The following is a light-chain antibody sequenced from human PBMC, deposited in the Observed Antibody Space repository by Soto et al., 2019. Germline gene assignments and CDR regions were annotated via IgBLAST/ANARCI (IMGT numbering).Light chain of an antibody. J-gene: IGLJ3*02. CDR2: DVS. CDR1: SSDVGGYDF. Sequence: QSVLTQPRSVSGSPGQSVTISCTGSSSDVGGYDFVSWYQQHPSKAPKLMISDVSERPSGVPDRFSGSKSANTASLTISGLQAEDEADYYCCSYAGTYTLVFGGGTKLTVL. V-gene: IGLV2-11*01. CDR3: CSYAGTYTLV.